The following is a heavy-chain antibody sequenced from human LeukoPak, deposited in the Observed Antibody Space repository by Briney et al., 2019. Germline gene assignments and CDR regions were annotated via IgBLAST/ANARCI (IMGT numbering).Heavy chain of an antibody. Sequence: SETLSLTCTVSGGSISSYYWSWIRQPAGKGLEWIGRIYTTGGANYNPSLKSRVTISIDKSKNQFSLKLSSVTAADTAVYYCARGDTVATGLYDYWGQGTLVTVSS. CDR1: GGSISSYY. CDR3: ARGDTVATGLYDY. V-gene: IGHV4-4*07. CDR2: IYTTGGA. D-gene: IGHD5-12*01. J-gene: IGHJ4*02.